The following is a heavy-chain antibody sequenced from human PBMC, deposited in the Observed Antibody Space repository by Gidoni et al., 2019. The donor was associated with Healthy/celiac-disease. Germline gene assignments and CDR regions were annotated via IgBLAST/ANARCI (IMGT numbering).Heavy chain of an antibody. Sequence: QVQLQQWGAGLLKPSETLSLTCAVYGGSFSGYYWSWTRQPPGKGLEWNGEINHSGSTNYNPSLKSRVTISVDTSKNQFSLKLSSVTAADTAVYYCARGDIVVVPAAGIVVRYYYGMDVWGQGTTVTVSS. CDR3: ARGDIVVVPAAGIVVRYYYGMDV. V-gene: IGHV4-34*01. D-gene: IGHD2-2*01. CDR1: GGSFSGYY. CDR2: INHSGST. J-gene: IGHJ6*02.